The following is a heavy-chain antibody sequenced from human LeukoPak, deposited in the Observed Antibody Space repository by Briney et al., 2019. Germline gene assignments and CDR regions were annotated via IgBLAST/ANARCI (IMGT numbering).Heavy chain of an antibody. D-gene: IGHD3-10*01. J-gene: IGHJ4*02. CDR3: VRDFGGSRDY. CDR2: INEDGSTI. CDR1: GFTVSSCW. Sequence: GGSLRLSCSASGFTVSSCWMHWVRQAPGKGLVWVSRINEDGSTINYADSVKDRFTISRDNAKNTLYLQMDSLRAEDTAVYYCVRDFGGSRDYWGQGTLVIVSS. V-gene: IGHV3-74*01.